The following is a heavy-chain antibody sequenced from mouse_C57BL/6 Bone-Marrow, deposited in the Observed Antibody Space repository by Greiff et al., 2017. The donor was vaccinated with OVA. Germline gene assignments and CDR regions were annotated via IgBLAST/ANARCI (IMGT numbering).Heavy chain of an antibody. D-gene: IGHD2-3*01. CDR1: VFTIKDAY. CDR3: TADGYYGVDY. J-gene: IGHJ4*01. CDR2: IDPENGAT. V-gene: IGHV14-4*01. Sequence: LQLHESVAELVRPGASVKLSCTASVFTIKDAYMHLVQQRPEQGLEWIGWIDPENGATEYASKFPGKATITADTSSNTAYLQLSSLTSEDTAVYYCTADGYYGVDYWGQGTSVTVSS.